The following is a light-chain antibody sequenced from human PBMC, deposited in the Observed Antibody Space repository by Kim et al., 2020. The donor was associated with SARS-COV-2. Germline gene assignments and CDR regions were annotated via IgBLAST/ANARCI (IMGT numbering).Light chain of an antibody. V-gene: IGLV2-8*01. CDR1: SNDVGGYDI. CDR2: EVI. J-gene: IGLJ2*01. CDR3: TSYAATNLMV. Sequence: QSALTQPPSASGSPGQSVTISCTGTSNDVGGYDIVSWYQQHPGEAPKLMIYEVIKRPSGVPDRFSGSKSGNTASLTVSGLQAEDEADYYCTSYAATNLMVFGGGTQLTVL.